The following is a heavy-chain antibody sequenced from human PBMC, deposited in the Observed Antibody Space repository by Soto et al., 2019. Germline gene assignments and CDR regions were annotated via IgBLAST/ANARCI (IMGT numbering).Heavy chain of an antibody. Sequence: EAQLLESGGGLVQPGGSLRLSCAGSGFTFSNYAMSWVRQAPGQGLEWVSALSPTGFTTYYADSVKGRFTISRDNSKNTLFLQMNSLRAEDTAVYYCAKAGSFTIFGVVVMSYYYYGLDVWGQGTTVTVSS. J-gene: IGHJ6*02. CDR2: LSPTGFTT. CDR1: GFTFSNYA. CDR3: AKAGSFTIFGVVVMSYYYYGLDV. V-gene: IGHV3-23*01. D-gene: IGHD3-3*01.